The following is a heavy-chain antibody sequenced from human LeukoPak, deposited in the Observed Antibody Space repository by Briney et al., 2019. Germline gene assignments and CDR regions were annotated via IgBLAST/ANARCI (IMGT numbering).Heavy chain of an antibody. J-gene: IGHJ4*02. Sequence: GRSLRLSCAASGFTFSSYGTHWVRQAPGKGLEWVAVIWYDGSNKYFADSVKGRFTISRDNSKNTLYLQMNSLRAEDTAVYYCAKDRGYFDYWGQGTLVTVPS. D-gene: IGHD3-10*01. V-gene: IGHV3-33*06. CDR2: IWYDGSNK. CDR3: AKDRGYFDY. CDR1: GFTFSSYG.